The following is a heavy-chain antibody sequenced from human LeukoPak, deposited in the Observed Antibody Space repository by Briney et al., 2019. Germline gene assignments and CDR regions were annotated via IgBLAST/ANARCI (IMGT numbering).Heavy chain of an antibody. V-gene: IGHV3-30*02. D-gene: IGHD2-15*01. CDR1: GFTFSSYG. CDR2: IRYDGSNK. Sequence: PGGSLRLSCAASGFTFSSYGMHWVRQAPGKGLEWVAFIRYDGSNKYYADSVKGRFTISRDNSKNTLYLQMNSLRAEDTAVYYCARFPLYVGAEASDIWGQGTMVTVSS. CDR3: ARFPLYVGAEASDI. J-gene: IGHJ3*02.